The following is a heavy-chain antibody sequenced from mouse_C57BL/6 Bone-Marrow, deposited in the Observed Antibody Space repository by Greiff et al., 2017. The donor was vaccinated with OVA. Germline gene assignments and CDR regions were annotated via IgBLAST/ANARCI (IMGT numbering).Heavy chain of an antibody. Sequence: EVKLVESGGGLVKPGGSLKLSCAASGFTFSSYAMSWVRQTPEKRLEWVATISDGGSYTYYPDNVKGRFTISRDNAKNNLYLQMSHLKSEDTAMYYCARSGVPDYWGQGTTLTVSS. V-gene: IGHV5-4*03. CDR2: ISDGGSYT. CDR1: GFTFSSYA. J-gene: IGHJ2*01. CDR3: ARSGVPDY.